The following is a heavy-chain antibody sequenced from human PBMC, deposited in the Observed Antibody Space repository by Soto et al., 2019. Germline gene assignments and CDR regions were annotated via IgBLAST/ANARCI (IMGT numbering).Heavy chain of an antibody. CDR2: INAGNGNT. CDR1: GYTFTSYA. D-gene: IGHD5-18*01. CDR3: ARVDKAMDKWFDP. J-gene: IGHJ5*02. Sequence: ASVKVSCKASGYTFTSYAMHWVRQAPGQRLEWMGWINAGNGNTKYSQKFQGRVTITRDTSASTAYMELSSLRSEDTAVYYCARVDKAMDKWFDPWGQGTLVTVSS. V-gene: IGHV1-3*01.